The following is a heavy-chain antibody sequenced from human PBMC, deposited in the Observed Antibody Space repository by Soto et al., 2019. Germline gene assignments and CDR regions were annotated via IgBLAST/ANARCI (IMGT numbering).Heavy chain of an antibody. CDR2: IYPGDSDT. Sequence: GESLKISCKGSGYSFTSYWIGWVRQMPGKGLEWMGIIYPGDSDTRYSPSFQGQVTISADKYISTAYLQWSSLMASDTALYYCARHYAASAGLFYHYGMDVWGQGTTVTVSS. D-gene: IGHD6-13*01. V-gene: IGHV5-51*01. CDR1: GYSFTSYW. CDR3: ARHYAASAGLFYHYGMDV. J-gene: IGHJ6*02.